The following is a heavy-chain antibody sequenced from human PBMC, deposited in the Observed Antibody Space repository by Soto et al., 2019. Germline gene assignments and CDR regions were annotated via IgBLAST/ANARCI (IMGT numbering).Heavy chain of an antibody. CDR3: ARLVITGEFDY. CDR1: GYNFADYH. J-gene: IGHJ4*02. V-gene: IGHV1-2*04. CDR2: INPESGDT. D-gene: IGHD3-22*01. Sequence: ASVKVSCKASGYNFADYHIHWVRQAPGQGFEWMGWINPESGDTKCAQNFQGWVTMTTETSSSTAYLGLRRLLSDDTAVYFCARLVITGEFDYWGQGTLVTSPQ.